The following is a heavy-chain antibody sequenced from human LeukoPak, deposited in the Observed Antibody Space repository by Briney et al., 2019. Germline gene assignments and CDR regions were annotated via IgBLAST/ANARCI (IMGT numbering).Heavy chain of an antibody. CDR2: IYSGGST. CDR3: ARAYAYVGRTAPGALGW. D-gene: IGHD2-2*01. J-gene: IGHJ4*02. V-gene: IGHV3-53*01. CDR1: GFTVSSNY. Sequence: PGGSLRLSCAASGFTVSSNYMSWVRQAPGKGLEWVSVIYSGGSTYYADSVKGRFTISRDNSKNTLYPQMNSLRAEDTAVYYCARAYAYVGRTAPGALGWWGQGTLVTVSS.